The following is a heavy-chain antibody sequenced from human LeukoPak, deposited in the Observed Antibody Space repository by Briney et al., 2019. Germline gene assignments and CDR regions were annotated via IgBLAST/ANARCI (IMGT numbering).Heavy chain of an antibody. CDR3: AKAPLYYDYWQYYFDN. Sequence: GGSLRLSCAVSGFTFSSYAMSWVRQAPGKWLEWVSAVSVTGGSTYYGDSVKGRFTISRDNSKNTLYLQMNSLRAEDTAVYYCAKAPLYYDYWQYYFDNWGQGTLVTVSS. J-gene: IGHJ4*02. D-gene: IGHD3-22*01. CDR2: VSVTGGST. V-gene: IGHV3-23*01. CDR1: GFTFSSYA.